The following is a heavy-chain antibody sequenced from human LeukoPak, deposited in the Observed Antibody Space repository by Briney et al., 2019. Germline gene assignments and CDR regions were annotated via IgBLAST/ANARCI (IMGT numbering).Heavy chain of an antibody. CDR3: ARHGIQLWYQFDY. CDR2: IYHSGST. J-gene: IGHJ4*02. Sequence: SETLSLTCAVSGYSISGGYYWGWIRQPPGKGLEWIGSIYHSGSTYYNPSLKSRVTISVDTSKNQFSLKLSSLTAADTAVYYCARHGIQLWYQFDYWGQRTLVTVSS. CDR1: GYSISGGYY. D-gene: IGHD5-18*01. V-gene: IGHV4-38-2*01.